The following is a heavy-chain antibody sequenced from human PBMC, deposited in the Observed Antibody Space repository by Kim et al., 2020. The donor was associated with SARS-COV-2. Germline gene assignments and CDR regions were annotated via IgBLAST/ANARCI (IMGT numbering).Heavy chain of an antibody. D-gene: IGHD6-19*01. V-gene: IGHV4-39*01. CDR2: T. Sequence: TYYNPSLKSRVTISVDTSKNQFSLKLSSVTAADTAVYYCARRGQWLPFDYWGQGTLVTVSS. J-gene: IGHJ4*02. CDR3: ARRGQWLPFDY.